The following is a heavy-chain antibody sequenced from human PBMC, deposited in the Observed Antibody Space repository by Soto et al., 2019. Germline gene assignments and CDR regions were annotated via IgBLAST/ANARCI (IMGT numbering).Heavy chain of an antibody. Sequence: SETLSLTCTVSGGSVSSGSYYWSWIRQPPGKGLEWIGYIYYSGSTNYNPSLKSRVTISVDTSKNQFSLKLSSVTAADTAVYYCATNFDFWSGYPYYYYYGMDVWGQGTTVTVSS. CDR1: GGSVSSGSYY. V-gene: IGHV4-61*01. J-gene: IGHJ6*02. CDR2: IYYSGST. D-gene: IGHD3-3*01. CDR3: ATNFDFWSGYPYYYYYGMDV.